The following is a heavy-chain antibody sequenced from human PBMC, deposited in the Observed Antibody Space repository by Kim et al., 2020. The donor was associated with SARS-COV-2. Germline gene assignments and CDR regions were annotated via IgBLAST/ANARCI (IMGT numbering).Heavy chain of an antibody. J-gene: IGHJ6*02. Sequence: SETLSLTCTVSGGSISSGGYYWSWIRQHPGKGLEWIGYIYYSGSTYYNPSLKSRVTISVDTSKNQFSLKLSSVTAADTAVYYCARGVGITPYYYYGMDVWGQGTTVTVSS. CDR3: ARGVGITPYYYYGMDV. D-gene: IGHD3-10*01. CDR2: IYYSGST. V-gene: IGHV4-31*03. CDR1: GGSISSGGYY.